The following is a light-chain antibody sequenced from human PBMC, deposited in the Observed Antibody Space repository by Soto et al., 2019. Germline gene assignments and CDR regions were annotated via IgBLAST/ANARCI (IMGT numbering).Light chain of an antibody. CDR1: QSVAKNY. CDR3: LQYASEPLT. CDR2: GAS. V-gene: IGKV3-20*01. Sequence: ETVLTQSPGTLSLSPGERATLSCRASQSVAKNYLAWYQHKPGQGPRLLISGASSRATGIPDRFSGSGSGTDFTLTIRRLQPEDFAVYYCLQYASEPLTFGGGTKVAI. J-gene: IGKJ4*01.